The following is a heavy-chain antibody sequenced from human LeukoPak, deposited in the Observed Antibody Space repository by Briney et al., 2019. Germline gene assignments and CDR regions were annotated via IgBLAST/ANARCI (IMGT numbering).Heavy chain of an antibody. Sequence: ASVKVSCKASGYTFTGYYMHWVRQATGQGLEWMGWMNPNSGNTGYAQKFQGRVTMTRNTSISTAYMELSSLRSEDTAVYYCARGRGDYFDYWGQGTLVTVSS. CDR3: ARGRGDYFDY. CDR1: GYTFTGYY. J-gene: IGHJ4*02. D-gene: IGHD2-15*01. CDR2: MNPNSGNT. V-gene: IGHV1-8*02.